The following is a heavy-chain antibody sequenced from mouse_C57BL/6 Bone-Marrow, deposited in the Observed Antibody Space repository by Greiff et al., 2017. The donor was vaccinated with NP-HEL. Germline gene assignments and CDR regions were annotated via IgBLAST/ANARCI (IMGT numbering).Heavy chain of an antibody. J-gene: IGHJ1*03. Sequence: VQLQQSGPELVKPGASVKISCKASGYSFTGYYMNWVKQSPDKSLEWIGEINPSTGGTNYNQKFKAKATLTVDKSSSTAYMQLQSLTSEDSAVYYCASSGNGSRRDFDVWGTGTTVTVSS. CDR3: ASSGNGSRRDFDV. V-gene: IGHV1-42*01. CDR2: INPSTGGT. D-gene: IGHD1-1*01. CDR1: GYSFTGYY.